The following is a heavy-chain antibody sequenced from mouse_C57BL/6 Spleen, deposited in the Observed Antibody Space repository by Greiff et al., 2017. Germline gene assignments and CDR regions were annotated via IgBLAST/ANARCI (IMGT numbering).Heavy chain of an antibody. D-gene: IGHD1-1*01. Sequence: EVQLVESGAELVRPGASVKLSCTASGFNIKDYYMHWVKQRPEQGLEWIGRIDPEDGDTEYAPKFQGKATMTADTSSNTAYLQLSSLTSEDTAVYYCTTFYYDGSSYLPFDYWGQGTTLTVSS. CDR2: IDPEDGDT. CDR1: GFNIKDYY. J-gene: IGHJ2*01. V-gene: IGHV14-1*01. CDR3: TTFYYDGSSYLPFDY.